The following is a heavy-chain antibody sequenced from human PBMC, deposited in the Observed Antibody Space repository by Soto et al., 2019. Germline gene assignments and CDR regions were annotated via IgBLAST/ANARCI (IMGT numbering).Heavy chain of an antibody. CDR1: GFTFSSYA. V-gene: IGHV3-64D*06. CDR3: VKGTYYYGSGSYADYYYGMDV. J-gene: IGHJ6*02. Sequence: GGSLRLSCSASGFTFSSYAMHWVRQAPGKGLEYVSAISSNGGSTYYADSVKGRFTISRDNSKNTLYLQMSSLRAEDTAVYYCVKGTYYYGSGSYADYYYGMDVWGQGTTVTVSS. CDR2: ISSNGGST. D-gene: IGHD3-10*01.